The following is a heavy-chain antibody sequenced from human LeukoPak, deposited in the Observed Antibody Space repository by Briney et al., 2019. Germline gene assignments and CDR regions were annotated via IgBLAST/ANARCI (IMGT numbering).Heavy chain of an antibody. CDR3: ALSSSGWSQTYDY. CDR2: MNPNSGNT. D-gene: IGHD6-19*01. J-gene: IGHJ4*02. Sequence: ASVKVSCKASGYTFTSYDINWVRQATGQGLEWMGWMNPNSGNTGYAQKFQGRVTMTRNTSISTAYMELSSLRSADTAVYYCALSSSGWSQTYDYWGQGTLVTVSS. CDR1: GYTFTSYD. V-gene: IGHV1-8*01.